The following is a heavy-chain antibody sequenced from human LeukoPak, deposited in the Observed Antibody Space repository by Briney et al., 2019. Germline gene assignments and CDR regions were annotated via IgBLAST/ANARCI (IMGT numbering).Heavy chain of an antibody. CDR3: ARVGSSSGWYGFDYYYYMDV. J-gene: IGHJ6*03. D-gene: IGHD6-19*01. Sequence: SETLSLTCAVYGGSFSGYYWSWIRQPPGKGLEWIGEINHSGSTNYNPSLKSRVTISVDTSKNQFSLKLSSVTAADTAVYYCARVGSSSGWYGFDYYYYMDVWGKGTTVTVSS. CDR2: INHSGST. CDR1: GGSFSGYY. V-gene: IGHV4-34*01.